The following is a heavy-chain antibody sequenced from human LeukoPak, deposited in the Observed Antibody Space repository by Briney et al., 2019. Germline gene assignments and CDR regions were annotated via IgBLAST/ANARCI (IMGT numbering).Heavy chain of an antibody. Sequence: GGSLGLSCAASGFTVSSNYMSWVRQAPGKGLEWVSAISGSGGSTYNADSVKGRFTMSRDNSKNTLYLQMNSLRAEDTAVYFCAKNRYQLPIGFDYWGQGTLVTVSS. CDR2: ISGSGGST. CDR3: AKNRYQLPIGFDY. CDR1: GFTVSSNY. D-gene: IGHD2-2*01. J-gene: IGHJ4*02. V-gene: IGHV3-23*01.